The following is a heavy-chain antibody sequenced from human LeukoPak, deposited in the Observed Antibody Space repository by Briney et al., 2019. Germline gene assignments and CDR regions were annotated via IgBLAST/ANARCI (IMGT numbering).Heavy chain of an antibody. D-gene: IGHD3-9*01. V-gene: IGHV1-8*01. CDR1: GYTFTSYD. CDR3: ARGIRYYDILTGYYDVDY. Sequence: ASVKVSCKASGYTFTSYDINWVRQATGQGLEWMGWMNPNSGNTGYAQKFQGRVTMTRNTSISTAYMELSSLRSEDTAVYYCARGIRYYDILTGYYDVDYWGQGPLVTVSS. CDR2: MNPNSGNT. J-gene: IGHJ4*02.